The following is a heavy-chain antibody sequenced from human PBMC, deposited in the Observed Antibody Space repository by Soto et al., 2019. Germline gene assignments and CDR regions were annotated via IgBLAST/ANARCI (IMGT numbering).Heavy chain of an antibody. CDR3: AREYRGYDTSNYYFDY. J-gene: IGHJ4*02. D-gene: IGHD5-12*01. Sequence: SETLSLTCTVSGGSISSRSYYWGWIRQPPGKGLEWIGSIYYSGSTYYNPSLKNRFNISVDTSKNQFSLKLTTVTAASTAVYYCAREYRGYDTSNYYFDYWGQGTLVNVSS. V-gene: IGHV4-39*07. CDR1: GGSISSRSYY. CDR2: IYYSGST.